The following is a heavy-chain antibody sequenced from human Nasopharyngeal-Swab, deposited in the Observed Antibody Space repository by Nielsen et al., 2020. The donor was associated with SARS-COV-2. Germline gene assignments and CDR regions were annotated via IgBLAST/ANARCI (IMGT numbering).Heavy chain of an antibody. CDR2: IGDKDHNYAT. V-gene: IGHV3-73*01. CDR3: TTDYYFDY. Sequence: GGSLRLSCAASGFVFSGSAIHWVRQASGKGLEWVGRIGDKDHNYATTYGAAVKGRFTISRDDSKNTAFLQMDSLKTEDTALYYCTTDYYFDYWGQGTLVTVSP. J-gene: IGHJ4*02. CDR1: GFVFSGSA.